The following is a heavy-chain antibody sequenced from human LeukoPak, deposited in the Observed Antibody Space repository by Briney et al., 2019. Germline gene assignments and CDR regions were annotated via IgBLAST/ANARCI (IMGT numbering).Heavy chain of an antibody. CDR1: RFTFSSYS. D-gene: IGHD3-22*01. J-gene: IGHJ6*02. CDR3: ASPGGNDSSGFYNYYYYGMDV. V-gene: IGHV3-21*01. CDR2: ISSSSSYI. Sequence: GGSLRLSCAASRFTFSSYSVNWVSQAQGKGLEWVSSISSSSSYIYYADSVNGRFTISRDNAKNSLYLQMNSLRAEDTAAYYCASPGGNDSSGFYNYYYYGMDVWGQGTTVTVSS.